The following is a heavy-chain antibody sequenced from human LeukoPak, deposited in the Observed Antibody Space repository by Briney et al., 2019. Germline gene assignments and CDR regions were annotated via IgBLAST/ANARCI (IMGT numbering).Heavy chain of an antibody. V-gene: IGHV1-46*01. CDR3: ARGLSPYRYDFHTEPPNWFDP. D-gene: IGHD3-3*01. J-gene: IGHJ5*02. CDR1: GYTLTELS. Sequence: GASVKVSCKVSGYTLTELSMHWVRQAPGQGLEWMGIINPSGGSTSYAQKFQGRVTMTRDTSTSTVYMELSSLRSEDTAVYYCARGLSPYRYDFHTEPPNWFDPWGQGTLVTVSS. CDR2: INPSGGST.